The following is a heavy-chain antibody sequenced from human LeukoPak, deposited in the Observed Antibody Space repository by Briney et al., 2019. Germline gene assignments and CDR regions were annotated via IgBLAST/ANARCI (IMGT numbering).Heavy chain of an antibody. CDR3: ARVPTYYNWFDP. Sequence: SETLSLTCTVSGGSITSSSYYWGWIRQPPGKGLQWIGSFYYSGSTYYNPSLKSRVTISVDTSKNQFSLKLSSVTAADTAVYYCARVPTYYNWFDPWGQGTLVTVSS. CDR1: GGSITSSSYY. V-gene: IGHV4-39*07. D-gene: IGHD4-11*01. CDR2: FYYSGST. J-gene: IGHJ5*02.